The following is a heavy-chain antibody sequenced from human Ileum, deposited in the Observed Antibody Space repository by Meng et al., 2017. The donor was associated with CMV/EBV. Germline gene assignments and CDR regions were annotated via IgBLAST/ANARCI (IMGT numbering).Heavy chain of an antibody. CDR1: GASFSGYY. V-gene: IGHV4-34*01. Sequence: CAVYGASFSGYYWSWIRQPPGKGLEWIGEINHSGNTNYSPSLKSRVTISVDTSKNQFSLRLNSVTAADTAVYYCATNSSGWYGYFDPWGQGTLVTVSS. D-gene: IGHD6-19*01. J-gene: IGHJ5*02. CDR3: ATNSSGWYGYFDP. CDR2: INHSGNT.